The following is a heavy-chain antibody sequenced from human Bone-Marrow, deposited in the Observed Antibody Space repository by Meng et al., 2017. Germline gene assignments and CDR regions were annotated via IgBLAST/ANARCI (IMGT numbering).Heavy chain of an antibody. CDR2: INHSGST. CDR3: ARAKRIYSGYGWWFDP. V-gene: IGHV4-34*01. J-gene: IGHJ5*02. Sequence: QWQRQPWGAGLLKPSETWSLTCAVYGGSFSGYYWSWIRQPPGKGLEWIGEINHSGSTNYNPSLKSRVTISVDTSKNQFSLKLSSVTAADTAVYYCARAKRIYSGYGWWFDPWGQGTLVTVSS. D-gene: IGHD5-12*01. CDR1: GGSFSGYY.